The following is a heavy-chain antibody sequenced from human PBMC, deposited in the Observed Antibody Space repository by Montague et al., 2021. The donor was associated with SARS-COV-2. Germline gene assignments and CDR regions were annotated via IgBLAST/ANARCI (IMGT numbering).Heavy chain of an antibody. CDR1: GFSITYGSYY. J-gene: IGHJ5*01. D-gene: IGHD3-10*01. V-gene: IGHV4-39*07. Sequence: SETLSLTCTISGFSITYGSYYWGWIRLPPGKGLEWIGSIYYSGTAYYNAPLKSRVTMSLDTSKNQLSLRLKSTTAADTAVYLCAGASFYYGSGNNYNNWFDYWGQGTLVTVSS. CDR3: AGASFYYGSGNNYNNWFDY. CDR2: IYYSGTA.